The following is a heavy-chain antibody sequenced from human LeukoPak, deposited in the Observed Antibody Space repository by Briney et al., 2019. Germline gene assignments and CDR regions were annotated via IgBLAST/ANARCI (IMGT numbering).Heavy chain of an antibody. D-gene: IGHD2-2*01. CDR3: ARAYCSSTSCLADAFVI. CDR1: GGTFSSYA. V-gene: IGHV1-69*06. Sequence: SVKVSCKASGGTFSSYAISWVRQAPGQGLEWMGGIIPIFGTANYAQKFQGRVTITADKSTSTAYMELCSLRSEDTAVYYCARAYCSSTSCLADAFVIWGQGTMVTVSS. J-gene: IGHJ3*02. CDR2: IIPIFGTA.